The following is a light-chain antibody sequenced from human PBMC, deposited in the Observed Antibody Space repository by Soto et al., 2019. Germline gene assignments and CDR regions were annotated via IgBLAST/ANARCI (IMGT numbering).Light chain of an antibody. CDR3: QQYYSYPWT. Sequence: DIQMTQSPSTLSASVGDRVTITCRASQSVGTYLAWFQQRPGKAPKGLISKASTLESGASSRFTGSGSGTEFALTITSLQPEDFATYYCQQYYSYPWTFGQGTKV. CDR1: QSVGTY. J-gene: IGKJ1*01. CDR2: KAS. V-gene: IGKV1-5*03.